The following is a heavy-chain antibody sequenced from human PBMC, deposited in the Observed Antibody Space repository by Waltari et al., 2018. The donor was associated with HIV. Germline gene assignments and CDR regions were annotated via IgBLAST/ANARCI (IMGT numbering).Heavy chain of an antibody. J-gene: IGHJ5*02. D-gene: IGHD4-4*01. CDR1: GYTFTNYA. V-gene: IGHV7-4-1*02. Sequence: QVQLVQSGSELKKPGASVKVSCKASGYTFTNYAMNWVRQAPGQGLEWLGWITTNTGNPTYAQGFTGRFVFSLDTSVSTAYLHISGLKAEDTAVYYCARLITVTTEYWFDPWGQGTLVTVSS. CDR2: ITTNTGNP. CDR3: ARLITVTTEYWFDP.